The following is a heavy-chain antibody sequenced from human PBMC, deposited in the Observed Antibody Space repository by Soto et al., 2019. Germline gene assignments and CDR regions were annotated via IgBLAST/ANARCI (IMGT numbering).Heavy chain of an antibody. CDR2: INDDGIST. CDR1: GFAFSMYW. CDR3: TRGPRSTSTGTGAF. Sequence: GGSLRLSCAASGFAFSMYWMHWVRQVPGKGPEWVSRINDDGISTNYADSVKGRFTISRDNAKNTLYLQMNALRVEDTAVYYCTRGPRSTSTGTGAFWGQGTLVTV. J-gene: IGHJ4*02. V-gene: IGHV3-74*01. D-gene: IGHD1-1*01.